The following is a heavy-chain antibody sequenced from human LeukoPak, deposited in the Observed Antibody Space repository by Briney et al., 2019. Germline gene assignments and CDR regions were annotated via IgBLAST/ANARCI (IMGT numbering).Heavy chain of an antibody. CDR1: GGSISSSSYY. CDR3: ARLGGNYKDFDY. CDR2: VYYDGST. J-gene: IGHJ4*02. Sequence: PSETLSLTCTVSGGSISSSSYYWGWIRQPPGKGLEWIGSVYYDGSTYYSPSLKSRVTISIDTSKNQFSLKLSSVTAADTAVYYCARLGGNYKDFDYWGQGTLVTVSS. D-gene: IGHD3-3*01. V-gene: IGHV4-39*01.